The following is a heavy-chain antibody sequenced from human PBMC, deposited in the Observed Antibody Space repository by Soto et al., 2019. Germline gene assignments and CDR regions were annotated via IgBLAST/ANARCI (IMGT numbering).Heavy chain of an antibody. J-gene: IGHJ6*02. CDR2: IWYDGSNK. V-gene: IGHV3-33*01. CDR3: ARGALYSGYELMDV. D-gene: IGHD5-12*01. CDR1: GFTFSSYG. Sequence: GGSLRLSCAASGFTFSSYGMHWVRQAPGKGLEWVAVIWYDGSNKYYADSVKGRFTISRDNSKNTLYLQMNSLRAEDTAVYYCARGALYSGYELMDVWGQGTTVTVSS.